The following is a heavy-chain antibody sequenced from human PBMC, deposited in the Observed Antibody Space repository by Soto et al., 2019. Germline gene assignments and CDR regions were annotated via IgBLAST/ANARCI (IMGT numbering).Heavy chain of an antibody. J-gene: IGHJ6*02. V-gene: IGHV1-69*13. D-gene: IGHD3-10*01. CDR2: IIPIFGTA. CDR3: ARTDTNYYGSGGYYYGMDV. CDR1: GGTFSSYA. Sequence: SVKVSCKASGGTFSSYAISWVRQAPGQGLEWMGGIIPIFGTANYAQKFQGRVTITADESTSTAYMELSSLRSEDTAVYYRARTDTNYYGSGGYYYGMDVWGQGTTVTVSS.